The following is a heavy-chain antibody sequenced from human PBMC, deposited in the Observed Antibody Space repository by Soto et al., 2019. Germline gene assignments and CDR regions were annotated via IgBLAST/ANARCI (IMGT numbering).Heavy chain of an antibody. V-gene: IGHV4-59*08. Sequence: PSETLSLTCTVSGGSIISYYWSWSRQPPGKGLEWIGYIYYSGSTNYNPSLKSRVTISVDTSKNQFSLKLSSVTAADTAVYYCAGRHSGYDYYFDYWSQGTLVTVSS. D-gene: IGHD5-12*01. CDR1: GGSIISYY. J-gene: IGHJ4*02. CDR3: AGRHSGYDYYFDY. CDR2: IYYSGST.